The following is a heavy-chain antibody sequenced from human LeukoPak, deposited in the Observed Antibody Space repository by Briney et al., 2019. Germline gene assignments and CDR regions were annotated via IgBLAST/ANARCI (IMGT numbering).Heavy chain of an antibody. CDR3: AHAGTRSVWGSYRYEKVDFDY. Sequence: SGPTLVNPTQTLTLTCTFSGFSLSTSGVGVGWIRQPPGKALEWLALIYWDDDKRYSPSLKNRLTITKDTSKNQVVLTMTNMDPVDTATYYCAHAGTRSVWGSYRYEKVDFDYWGQGTLVTVSS. CDR2: IYWDDDK. V-gene: IGHV2-5*02. CDR1: GFSLSTSGVG. J-gene: IGHJ4*02. D-gene: IGHD3-16*02.